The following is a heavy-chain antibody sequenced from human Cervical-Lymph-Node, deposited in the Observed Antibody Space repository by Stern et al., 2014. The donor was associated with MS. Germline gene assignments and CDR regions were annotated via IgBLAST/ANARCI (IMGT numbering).Heavy chain of an antibody. CDR2: FDPEAGET. V-gene: IGHV1-24*01. J-gene: IGHJ6*02. Sequence: VHLVESEAEVKKPGASVKVSCKVSGYTLTELSMHWVRQAPGKGLEWMGGFDPEAGETIYAQKFQGRVTMTEDTSTDTAYMELSSLRSEDTAVYYCATDRDDFRSGYSAPTKGYGLDVWGQGTTVTVTS. CDR1: GYTLTELS. CDR3: ATDRDDFRSGYSAPTKGYGLDV. D-gene: IGHD3-3*01.